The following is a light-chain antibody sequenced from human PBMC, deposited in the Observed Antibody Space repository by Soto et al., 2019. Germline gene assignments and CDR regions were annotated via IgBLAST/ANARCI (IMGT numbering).Light chain of an antibody. V-gene: IGLV1-51*01. Sequence: SVLTQSPSVSAAPGQTVTISCSGTRSNIGSNYVSWYQLLPETAPKLLIYDNFKRPSGMPDRFAGSKSGTSATLVITGLQTGDEADYYCGTWESSRNWVFGGGTKLTVL. J-gene: IGLJ3*02. CDR2: DNF. CDR3: GTWESSRNWV. CDR1: RSNIGSNY.